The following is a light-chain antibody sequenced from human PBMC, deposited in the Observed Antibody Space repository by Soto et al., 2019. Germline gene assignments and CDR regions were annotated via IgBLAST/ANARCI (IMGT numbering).Light chain of an antibody. V-gene: IGKV3-15*01. CDR2: GAS. J-gene: IGKJ4*01. CDR3: QQYDNWPLT. CDR1: QSVSSN. Sequence: EIVMTQSPSTLPVSPRERATLSCRASQSVSSNLAWYQQKPGQAPRFLIYGASTRATGIPARFSGSGSGTEFTLTISRLQSADFAVYYCQQYDNWPLTFGGGTKVDIK.